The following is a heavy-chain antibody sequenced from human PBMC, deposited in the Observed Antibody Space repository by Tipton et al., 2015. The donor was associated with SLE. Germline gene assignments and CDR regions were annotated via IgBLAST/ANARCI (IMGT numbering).Heavy chain of an antibody. Sequence: LRLSCTVSGGSISSSSYYRGWIRQPPGKGLEWIGSIYYSGSTYYNPSLKSRVTISVDTSKNQFSLKLSSVTAADTAVYYCARLGGSYLDYWGQGTLVTVSS. J-gene: IGHJ4*02. CDR1: GGSISSSSYY. CDR3: ARLGGSYLDY. D-gene: IGHD3-16*01. CDR2: IYYSGST. V-gene: IGHV4-39*01.